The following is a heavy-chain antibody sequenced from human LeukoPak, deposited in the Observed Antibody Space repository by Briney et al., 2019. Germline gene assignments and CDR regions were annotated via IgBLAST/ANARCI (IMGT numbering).Heavy chain of an antibody. V-gene: IGHV3-30*18. CDR2: ISYDGSNK. CDR3: AKDKQLDFDY. D-gene: IGHD6-13*01. J-gene: IGHJ4*02. CDR1: GFTFSSYG. Sequence: GGSLRLSCAASGFTFSSYGMHWVRQAPGKGLEWVAVISYDGSNKYYADSVKGRFTISRDNSKNTLYLQMNSLRAEDTAVYYCAKDKQLDFDYWGQGTLVTVSS.